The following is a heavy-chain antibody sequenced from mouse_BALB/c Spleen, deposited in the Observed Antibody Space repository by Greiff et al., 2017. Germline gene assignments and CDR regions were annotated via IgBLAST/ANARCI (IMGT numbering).Heavy chain of an antibody. Sequence: EVKLMESGGGLVQPGGSRKLSCAASGFTFSSFGMHWVRQAPEKGLEWVAYISRGSSTIYYADTVKGRFTISRDNPKNTLFLQMTSLRSEDTAMYYCARNDYDEGFDYWGQGTTLTVSS. V-gene: IGHV5-17*02. CDR3: ARNDYDEGFDY. J-gene: IGHJ2*01. CDR1: GFTFSSFG. CDR2: ISRGSSTI. D-gene: IGHD2-4*01.